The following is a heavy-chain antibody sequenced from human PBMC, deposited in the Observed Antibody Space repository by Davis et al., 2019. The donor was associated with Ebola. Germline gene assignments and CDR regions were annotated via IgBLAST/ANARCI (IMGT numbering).Heavy chain of an antibody. CDR1: GYSFSSYW. Sequence: GESLKISCRGSGYSFSSYWIAWVRRMPGKGLEWMGRIDPSDSYTNYSPSFQGHVTISADKSISTAYLQWSSLKASDTAIYYCASSSPYPSPFDYWGQGTLVTVSS. CDR3: ASSSPYPSPFDY. CDR2: IDPSDSYT. V-gene: IGHV5-10-1*01. D-gene: IGHD2-2*01. J-gene: IGHJ4*02.